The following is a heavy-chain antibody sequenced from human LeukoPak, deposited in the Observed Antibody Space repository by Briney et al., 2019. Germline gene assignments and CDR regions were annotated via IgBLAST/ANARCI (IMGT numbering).Heavy chain of an antibody. V-gene: IGHV4-34*01. CDR3: ARGTTVAYFDY. CDR1: GVSFSGYY. J-gene: IGHJ4*02. CDR2: INHSGST. D-gene: IGHD4-23*01. Sequence: SETLSLTCAVYGVSFSGYYWSWIRQPPGKGLEWIGEINHSGSTNYNPSLKSRVTISVDTSKNQFSLKLSSVTAADTAVYYCARGTTVAYFDYWGQGTLVTVSS.